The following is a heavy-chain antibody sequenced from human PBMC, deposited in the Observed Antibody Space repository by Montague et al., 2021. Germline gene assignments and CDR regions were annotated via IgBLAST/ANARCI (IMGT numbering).Heavy chain of an antibody. V-gene: IGHV6-1*01. D-gene: IGHD2-15*01. J-gene: IGHJ4*02. CDR3: ARGGGGATATLFDS. CDR2: TYYRSKWYN. Sequence: CAISGDSVSSNRATWNWIRQSPSRGLEWPGRTYYRSKWYNENAVSVKSRVTVIADTSKNQFSLHLTSVSPEDTALYFCARGGGGATATLFDSRGRGTLVTVPS. CDR1: GDSVSSNRAT.